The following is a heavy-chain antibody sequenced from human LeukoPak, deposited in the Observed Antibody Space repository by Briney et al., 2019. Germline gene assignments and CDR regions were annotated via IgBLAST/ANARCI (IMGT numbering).Heavy chain of an antibody. CDR2: SSDGGGRT. D-gene: IGHD6-13*01. V-gene: IGHV3-23*01. J-gene: IGHJ4*02. Sequence: PGVSLRISCADTGFTCGSCASEMHRAAPGQGLQWVSFSSDGGGRTYYADSVKGRFTISRDNSKNTLFLQMSRLRAEDTGVYYCAESIAANGTVYWGQGTQVTVSS. CDR1: GFTCGSCA. CDR3: AESIAANGTVY.